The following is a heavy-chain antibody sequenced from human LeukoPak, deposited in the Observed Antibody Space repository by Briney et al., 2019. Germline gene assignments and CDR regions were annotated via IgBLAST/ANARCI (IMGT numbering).Heavy chain of an antibody. CDR1: GGTFSSYA. CDR3: ARAGGVAGTSRRIDY. CDR2: IIPIFGIA. V-gene: IGHV1-69*04. Sequence: ASVKVSCKASGGTFSSYAISWVRQASGQGLEWMGRIIPIFGIANYAQKFQGRVTITADKSTSTAYMELSSLRSEDTAVYYCARAGGVAGTSRRIDYWGQGTLVTVSS. D-gene: IGHD6-19*01. J-gene: IGHJ4*02.